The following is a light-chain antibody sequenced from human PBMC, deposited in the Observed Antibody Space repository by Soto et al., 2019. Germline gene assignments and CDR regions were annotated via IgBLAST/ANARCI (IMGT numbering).Light chain of an antibody. J-gene: IGKJ2*01. CDR3: QQQGT. CDR2: AAS. V-gene: IGKV3-20*01. Sequence: EIVLTQSPGTLSLSPGERATLSCRASRSLSSSYVVWYQQKPGQAPRLLIYAASRRATGIPDRFSGSGSATKNTHTISRLEPEDFAVYYCQQQGTFGQGTKLEIK. CDR1: RSLSSSY.